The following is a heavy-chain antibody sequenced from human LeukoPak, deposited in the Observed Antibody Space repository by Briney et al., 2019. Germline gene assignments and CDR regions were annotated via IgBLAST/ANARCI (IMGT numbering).Heavy chain of an antibody. J-gene: IGHJ4*02. Sequence: GGSLRLSCAACGFTFSSFGMNWVRQAPGKGLEWVSSISAGSTYIYYADSVRGRFTISRDNAKSSLYLQMNSLRAEDTAVYYCAVDLAARFDYWGQGALVTVSS. V-gene: IGHV3-21*01. CDR3: AVDLAARFDY. D-gene: IGHD6-6*01. CDR2: ISAGSTYI. CDR1: GFTFSSFG.